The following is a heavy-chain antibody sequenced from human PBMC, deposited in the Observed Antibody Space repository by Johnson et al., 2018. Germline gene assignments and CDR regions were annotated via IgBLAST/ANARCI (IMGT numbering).Heavy chain of an antibody. V-gene: IGHV1-8*01. J-gene: IGHJ6*02. CDR2: MTPNIGNH. CDR1: GYTFTNYD. Sequence: QVQLVQSGDEVKKPGASVKVSCKASGYTFTNYDINWVRQATGHGLEWLGWMTPNIGNHGYAQKFQGRVTMTRNTSISTAYMEVSSLRSEETAVYYCARGSSSAMAYGMDVWGQGTTVTVSS. D-gene: IGHD5-18*01. CDR3: ARGSSSAMAYGMDV.